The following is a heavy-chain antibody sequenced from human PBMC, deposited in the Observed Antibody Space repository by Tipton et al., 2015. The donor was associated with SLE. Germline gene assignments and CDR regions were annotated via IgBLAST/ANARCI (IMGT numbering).Heavy chain of an antibody. CDR2: IGAYNGDT. J-gene: IGHJ4*02. CDR3: ARDRVTFAAPPVTIFDW. D-gene: IGHD2-21*01. CDR1: GYKFSSYG. Sequence: QVQLVQSGAEVKKPGASVKVSCKASGYKFSSYGISWLRQAPGQRLEWMGWIGAYNGDTKFAQKFRGRVTLTTDASTDTVYMEMRTLRSDDTAVYYCARDRVTFAAPPVTIFDWWGQGTLVTVSS. V-gene: IGHV1-18*01.